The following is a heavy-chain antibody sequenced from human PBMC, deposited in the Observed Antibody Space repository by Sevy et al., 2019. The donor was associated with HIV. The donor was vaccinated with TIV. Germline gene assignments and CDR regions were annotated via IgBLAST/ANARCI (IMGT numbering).Heavy chain of an antibody. CDR2: ISWDGGST. CDR1: GFTFDDYT. Sequence: GGSLRLSCAASGFTFDDYTMHWVRQAPGKGLEWVSLISWDGGSTYYADSVKGRFTISRDNSKNSLYLQMNSLRTEDTALNYCAKDRGRSTVTSLLGDWGQGTLVTVSS. J-gene: IGHJ4*02. D-gene: IGHD4-17*01. CDR3: AKDRGRSTVTSLLGD. V-gene: IGHV3-43*01.